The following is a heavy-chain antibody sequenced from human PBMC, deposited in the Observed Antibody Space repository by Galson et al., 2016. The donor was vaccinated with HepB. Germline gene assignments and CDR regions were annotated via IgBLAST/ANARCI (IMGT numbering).Heavy chain of an antibody. Sequence: RQPPGKGLEWIGYVYYDGFTNYNPSLKSRVTISVDTSKNQFSLNLSSVTAADTAMYYCARQGRWFDSWGQGTLVTVSS. CDR3: ARQGRWFDS. CDR2: VYYDGFT. V-gene: IGHV4-59*08. J-gene: IGHJ5*01.